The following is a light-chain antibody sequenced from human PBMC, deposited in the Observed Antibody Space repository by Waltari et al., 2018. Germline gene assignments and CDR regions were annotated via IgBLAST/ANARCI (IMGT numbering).Light chain of an antibody. CDR3: QQGSSFPPT. V-gene: IGKV1-12*01. CDR1: QDISGA. Sequence: EIQMTQSPSSVSASVGDRVTLTCRAGQDISGALAWYQQKPGQAPNLLIYAVSSLQSGVPSRFSGSGSGTDFTLTICSLQPEDLATYYCQQGSSFPPTFGQGTKVEIK. CDR2: AVS. J-gene: IGKJ1*01.